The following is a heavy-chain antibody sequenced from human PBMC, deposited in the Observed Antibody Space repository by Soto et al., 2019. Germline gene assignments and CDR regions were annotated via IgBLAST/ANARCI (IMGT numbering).Heavy chain of an antibody. V-gene: IGHV3-30*18. Sequence: ESGGGVVQPGRSLRLSCAASGFTFSSYGMHWVRQAPGKGLEWVALISYDGSNKYYADSVKGRFTISRDNSKNTLSLQGSSLRPEDTAVYYCAKDRDSSGWFSGYYYGVDVWGQGTTVTVSS. CDR2: ISYDGSNK. D-gene: IGHD6-19*01. CDR3: AKDRDSSGWFSGYYYGVDV. CDR1: GFTFSSYG. J-gene: IGHJ6*02.